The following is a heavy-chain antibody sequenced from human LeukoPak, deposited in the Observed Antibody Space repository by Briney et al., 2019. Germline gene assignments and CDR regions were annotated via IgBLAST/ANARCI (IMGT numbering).Heavy chain of an antibody. CDR2: INPSGGTT. CDR1: GYTFTSYY. CDR3: ARAEDLYLARSEN. D-gene: IGHD3-9*01. J-gene: IGHJ4*02. Sequence: GASVKVSCKASGYTFTSYYMYWVREAPGQGLEWMGIINPSGGTTSYAQKFQGRVTMTRDTSTSTVYMELSSLRSEDTAVYYCARAEDLYLARSENWGQGTLVTVSS. V-gene: IGHV1-46*01.